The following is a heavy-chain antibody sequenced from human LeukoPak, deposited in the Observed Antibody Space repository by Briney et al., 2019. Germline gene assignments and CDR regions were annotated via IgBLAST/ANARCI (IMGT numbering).Heavy chain of an antibody. Sequence: PGGSLRLSCAASGFTFSNFAMSWVRQAPGKGLEWVPVISDSGGSTYYADSVKGRFTISRDNAKNSLYLQMNSLRAEDTALYYCAKGGSDSRIAARPYYYYYYGMDVWGQGTTVTVSS. CDR3: AKGGSDSRIAARPYYYYYYGMDV. J-gene: IGHJ6*02. CDR2: ISDSGGST. CDR1: GFTFSNFA. V-gene: IGHV3-23*01. D-gene: IGHD6-6*01.